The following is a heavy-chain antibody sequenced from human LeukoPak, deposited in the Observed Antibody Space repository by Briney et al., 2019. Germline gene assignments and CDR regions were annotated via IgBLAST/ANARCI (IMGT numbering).Heavy chain of an antibody. D-gene: IGHD4-17*01. V-gene: IGHV4-59*01. CDR3: ARTGSTVTMLYPFDH. Sequence: PSETLSFTCTVSGGSIRSYYWSWIRQPPGKGLEWIGYIYYSGSTNYNPSLKSRVSISVDTSKNQFSLKLSSVTAADTAVYYCARTGSTVTMLYPFDHWGQGTLVTVSS. CDR1: GGSIRSYY. J-gene: IGHJ4*02. CDR2: IYYSGST.